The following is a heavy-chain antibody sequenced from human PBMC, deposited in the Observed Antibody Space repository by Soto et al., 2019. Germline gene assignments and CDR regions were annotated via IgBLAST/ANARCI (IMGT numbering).Heavy chain of an antibody. D-gene: IGHD5-18*01. CDR2: IYYTGST. CDR1: GASVSSGTYY. CDR3: ARGAGFSYASTWFDI. Sequence: QVQLQESGPGLVKPSETLSLTCTVFGASVSSGTYYWSWIRQAPGKGLEWVGHIYYTGSTNYNPSLNNRVTISGDTSKNHFSLQLTSVTAADTAVYYCARGAGFSYASTWFDIWGQGTLVTVSS. J-gene: IGHJ5*02. V-gene: IGHV4-61*03.